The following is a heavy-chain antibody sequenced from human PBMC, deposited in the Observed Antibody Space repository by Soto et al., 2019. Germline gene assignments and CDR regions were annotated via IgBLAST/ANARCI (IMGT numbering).Heavy chain of an antibody. D-gene: IGHD3-3*01. Sequence: SVKVYCKASGGAFSSYAISLVRQAPGQGLEWMGGIIPIFGTANYAQKFQGRVTITADESTSTAYMELSSLRSEDTAVYYCGRFTIYYGMDVWGHGTTVTVSS. V-gene: IGHV1-69*13. CDR1: GGAFSSYA. CDR3: GRFTIYYGMDV. J-gene: IGHJ6*01. CDR2: IIPIFGTA.